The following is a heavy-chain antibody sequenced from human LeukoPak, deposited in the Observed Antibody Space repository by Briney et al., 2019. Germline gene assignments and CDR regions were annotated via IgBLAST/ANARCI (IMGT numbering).Heavy chain of an antibody. J-gene: IGHJ4*02. CDR1: GDSINSNHW. CDR3: AREGGIAAAGTGYFDY. Sequence: SGTLSLTCAVSGDSINSNHWWSWVRQPPGKGLEWIGEIFHRGGTNYNPSLKSRVTISVEKSKNQFSLNLRSVTAADTAVYYCAREGGIAAAGTGYFDYWGQGSLVTVSS. D-gene: IGHD6-13*01. V-gene: IGHV4-4*02. CDR2: IFHRGGT.